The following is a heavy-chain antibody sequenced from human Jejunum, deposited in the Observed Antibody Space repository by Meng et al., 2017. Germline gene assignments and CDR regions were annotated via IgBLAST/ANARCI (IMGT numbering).Heavy chain of an antibody. V-gene: IGHV3-53*01. D-gene: IGHD6-19*01. CDR1: GFAVFTNY. CDR3: ARDWVAVTD. Sequence: GESLKISCAASGFAVFTNYMSWVRQAPGKGLEWVSVIYSSGNTYYADSVKGRFTISRDNSKNTLYLQMNSLKVEDTAVYYCARDWVAVTDWGQGTLVTVSS. J-gene: IGHJ4*02. CDR2: IYSSGNT.